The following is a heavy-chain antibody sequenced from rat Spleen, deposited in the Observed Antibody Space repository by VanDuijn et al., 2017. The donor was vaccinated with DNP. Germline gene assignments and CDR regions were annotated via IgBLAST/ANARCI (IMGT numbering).Heavy chain of an antibody. D-gene: IGHD1-1*01. CDR2: ISYDGSST. CDR1: GFTFSDYN. Sequence: EVQLVESGGGLVQPGRSLKLSCAASGFTFSDYNMAWVRQAPKKGLEWVATISYDGSSTYYRDSVKGRCTISRDNAENTVYLEMNSLRSEDTATYYCTKDLQWYAMDVWGQGTSVTVSS. J-gene: IGHJ4*01. V-gene: IGHV5-7*01. CDR3: TKDLQWYAMDV.